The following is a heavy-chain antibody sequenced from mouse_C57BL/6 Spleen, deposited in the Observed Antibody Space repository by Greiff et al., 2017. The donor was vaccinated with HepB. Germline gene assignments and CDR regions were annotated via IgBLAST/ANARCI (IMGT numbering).Heavy chain of an antibody. J-gene: IGHJ2*01. CDR3: ARSELRDEYFDY. V-gene: IGHV1-4*01. CDR1: GYTFTSYT. D-gene: IGHD3-3*01. Sequence: VQLQQSGAELARPGASVKMSCKASGYTFTSYTMHWVKQRPGQGLEWIGYINPSSGYTKYNQKFKDKATLTADKSSSTAYMQLSSLTSEDSAVYYCARSELRDEYFDYWGQGTTLTVSS. CDR2: INPSSGYT.